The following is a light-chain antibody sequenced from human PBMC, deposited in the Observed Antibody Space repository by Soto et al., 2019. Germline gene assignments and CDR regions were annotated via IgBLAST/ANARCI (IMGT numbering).Light chain of an antibody. CDR2: SFN. CDR3: AAWDDSLNGYV. V-gene: IGLV1-44*01. J-gene: IGLJ1*01. CDR1: RSNIGSNT. Sequence: QSVLTQSPSASGTPGQRVTISCSGSRSNIGSNTVNWFQQVPGTAPKLLIYSFNQRPSGVPDRFSGSKSGTPASLAISGLQSQDEADYYCAAWDDSLNGYVFGTGTKVTVL.